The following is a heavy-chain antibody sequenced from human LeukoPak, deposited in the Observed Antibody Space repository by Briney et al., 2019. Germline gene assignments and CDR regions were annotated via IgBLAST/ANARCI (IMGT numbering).Heavy chain of an antibody. Sequence: GGSLRLSCAASGFTFSSYGMSWARQAPGKGLEWVSTISGIGGSTKYADSVKGRFTISRDNAKNSLYLQMNGLRAEDTAVYYCAREYSSSSGRSFDYWGQGTLVTVSS. CDR1: GFTFSSYG. CDR2: ISGIGGST. J-gene: IGHJ4*02. V-gene: IGHV3-23*01. CDR3: AREYSSSSGRSFDY. D-gene: IGHD6-6*01.